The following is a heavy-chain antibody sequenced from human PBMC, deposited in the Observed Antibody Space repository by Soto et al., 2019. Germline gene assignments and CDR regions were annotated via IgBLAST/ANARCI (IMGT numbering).Heavy chain of an antibody. J-gene: IGHJ6*02. CDR3: AREGGRGQRGMDV. V-gene: IGHV4-38-2*02. CDR1: GYSISSGYY. D-gene: IGHD2-15*01. CDR2: IYHSGSA. Sequence: SETLSLTCAVSGYSISSGYYWGWIRKPPGKGLEWIGSIYHSGSAYYNPSLKSRVTISVDTSKNQFSLKLSSVTAADTAVYYCAREGGRGQRGMDVWGQGTTVT.